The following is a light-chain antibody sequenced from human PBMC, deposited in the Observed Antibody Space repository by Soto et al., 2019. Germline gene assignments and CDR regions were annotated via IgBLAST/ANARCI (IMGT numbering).Light chain of an antibody. V-gene: IGLV1-44*01. J-gene: IGLJ1*01. CDR3: AAWDDSLNGLYV. CDR1: SSNIGRNT. CDR2: SNN. Sequence: QSVLTQPPSASGTPGQRVTISCSGISSNIGRNTVNWYQQLPVTAPNLLIYSNNQRPSGVPDRFSGSQSGTSASLAISGLQSEDAADYYCAAWDDSLNGLYVFGTGTKLTVL.